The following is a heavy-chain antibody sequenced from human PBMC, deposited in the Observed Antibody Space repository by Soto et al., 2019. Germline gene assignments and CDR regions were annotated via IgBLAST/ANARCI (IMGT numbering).Heavy chain of an antibody. V-gene: IGHV1-69*02. CDR2: IIPILGLA. Sequence: QVQLVQSGAEVKKPGSSVKVSCKASGGTFSSYTVTWVRQAPGQGLEWMGRIIPILGLANYAQKFQGRVTLTADNATTTADMELSSLHSEETAGYYCARGPSCSGGGCYSNYWGQGTLVTVSS. D-gene: IGHD2-15*01. J-gene: IGHJ4*02. CDR1: GGTFSSYT. CDR3: ARGPSCSGGGCYSNY.